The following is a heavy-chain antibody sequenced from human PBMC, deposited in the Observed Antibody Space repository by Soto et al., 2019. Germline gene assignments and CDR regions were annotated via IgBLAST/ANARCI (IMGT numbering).Heavy chain of an antibody. D-gene: IGHD3-10*02. V-gene: IGHV3-30*03. CDR2: ISYDGSDI. CDR3: AIVRVADSSLDH. J-gene: IGHJ4*02. CDR1: GFIFSNYG. Sequence: QVQLVESGGGVVQPGRSLRLSCVGSGFIFSNYGMHWVRQAPGKGLEWVAFISYDGSDILYADSVKGRFTISRDNSKSTLFLHMNRPTAEDTAIYFCAIVRVADSSLDHWGQGTPVTVSS.